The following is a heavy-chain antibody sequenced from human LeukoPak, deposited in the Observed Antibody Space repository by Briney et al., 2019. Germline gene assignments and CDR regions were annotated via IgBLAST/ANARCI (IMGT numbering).Heavy chain of an antibody. Sequence: KPSETLSLTCTVSGGSISSGSYYWSWIRQPAGKGLEWIGRIYTSGSTNYNPSLKSRVTISVDTSKNQFSLKLSSVTAADTAVYYCAREIPTLSWYEVAFDIWGQGTMVTVSS. V-gene: IGHV4-61*02. D-gene: IGHD6-13*01. CDR3: AREIPTLSWYEVAFDI. CDR1: GGSISSGSYY. J-gene: IGHJ3*02. CDR2: IYTSGST.